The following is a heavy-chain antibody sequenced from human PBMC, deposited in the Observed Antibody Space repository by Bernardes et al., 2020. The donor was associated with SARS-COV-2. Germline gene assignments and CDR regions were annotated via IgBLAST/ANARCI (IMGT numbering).Heavy chain of an antibody. D-gene: IGHD2-2*01. CDR2: INTISSSTI. Sequence: GGSLRLSCAASGFAFSDYYMSWIRQAPGKGLEWVSYINTISSSTIYYADSVKGRFTISRDNAKNSLYLQMNSLRDEDTAVYYCARDQVGDIVVVPAAIRFDYYYYYGMDVWGQGTTVTVSS. CDR1: GFAFSDYY. V-gene: IGHV3-11*04. CDR3: ARDQVGDIVVVPAAIRFDYYYYYGMDV. J-gene: IGHJ6*02.